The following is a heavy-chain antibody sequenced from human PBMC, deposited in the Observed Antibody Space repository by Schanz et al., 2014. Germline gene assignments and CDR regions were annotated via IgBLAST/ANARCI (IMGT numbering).Heavy chain of an antibody. CDR1: GFTFSNYA. D-gene: IGHD1-1*01. Sequence: EVHLVESGGGLVKPGGSLRLSCAASGFTFSNYAMSWVRQAPGKGLEWVSALSGSGGSTYYADSVKGRFTVSRDSGQNSLYLQMNSLRAGDTAVYYCARGTDWNLHYWGQGALVTVSS. CDR2: LSGSGGST. CDR3: ARGTDWNLHY. J-gene: IGHJ4*02. V-gene: IGHV3-23*04.